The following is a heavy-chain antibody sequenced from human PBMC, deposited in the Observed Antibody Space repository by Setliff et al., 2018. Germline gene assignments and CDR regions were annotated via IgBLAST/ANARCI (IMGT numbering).Heavy chain of an antibody. V-gene: IGHV1-18*01. CDR3: ARVPRLEWLLPTFDS. J-gene: IGHJ4*02. D-gene: IGHD3-3*01. CDR2: ISGYNGNT. CDR1: GYTFINYG. Sequence: GASVKVSCKTSGYTFINYGLSWMRQAPGQGLEWMGWISGYNGNTDYAQNLQGRVTMTIDTSTSTAYMELRSLRSDDTAVYYCARVPRLEWLLPTFDSWGQGFLVTVSS.